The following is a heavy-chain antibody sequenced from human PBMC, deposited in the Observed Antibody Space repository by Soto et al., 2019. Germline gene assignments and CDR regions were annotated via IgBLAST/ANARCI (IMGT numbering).Heavy chain of an antibody. J-gene: IGHJ6*03. CDR3: AREGPPTYDILTGSYYYYMDV. CDR2: ISSSSSYI. V-gene: IGHV3-21*01. D-gene: IGHD3-9*01. CDR1: GFTFSSCS. Sequence: EVQLVESGGGLVKPGGSLRLSCAASGFTFSSCSMNWVRQAPGKGLEWVSSISSSSSYIHYADSVKGRFTISRDNAKNSLYLQMNSLRAEDTAVYYCAREGPPTYDILTGSYYYYMDVWGKGTTVTVSS.